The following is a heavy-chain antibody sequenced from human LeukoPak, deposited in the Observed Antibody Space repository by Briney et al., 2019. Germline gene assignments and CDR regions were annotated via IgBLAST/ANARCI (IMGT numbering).Heavy chain of an antibody. V-gene: IGHV3-7*04. CDR1: GFTFSDYY. CDR3: ARGGKWLSMYNFDY. CDR2: IKQDGSDK. D-gene: IGHD3-22*01. J-gene: IGHJ4*02. Sequence: GGSLRLSCAASGFTFSDYYMSWVRQAPGKGLEWVANIKQDGSDKDYVDSVKGRFTISRDNAKNSLYLQLNSLRAEDTAVYYCARGGKWLSMYNFDYWGQGTLVTVSS.